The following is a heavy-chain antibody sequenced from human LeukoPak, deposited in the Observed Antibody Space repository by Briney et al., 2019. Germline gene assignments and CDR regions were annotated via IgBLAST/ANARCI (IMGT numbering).Heavy chain of an antibody. CDR1: GYSISSGYY. D-gene: IGHD3-22*01. Sequence: SETLSLTCTVSGYSISSGYYWGWIRQPPGKGLEWIGSIYHSGSTYYNPSLKSRVTMSVDTSKNQFSLKLSSVTAADTAVYYCARDRVGGSSGYYGVDYWGQGTLVTVSS. J-gene: IGHJ4*02. CDR3: ARDRVGGSSGYYGVDY. CDR2: IYHSGST. V-gene: IGHV4-38-2*02.